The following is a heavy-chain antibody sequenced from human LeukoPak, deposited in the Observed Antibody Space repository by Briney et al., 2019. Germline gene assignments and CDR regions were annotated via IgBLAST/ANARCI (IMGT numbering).Heavy chain of an antibody. CDR1: GYSFATYC. Sequence: GGSRKISGKGSGYSFATYCIVWVRQMPGKGLEGMGIIYPSDSDTRYSPSFQGQVTISADKSIITSYLQWSSLKASDTAMYYCARHPFGGNSAGVDYWGQGNLVTVSS. J-gene: IGHJ4*02. V-gene: IGHV5-51*01. D-gene: IGHD4-23*01. CDR2: IYPSDSDT. CDR3: ARHPFGGNSAGVDY.